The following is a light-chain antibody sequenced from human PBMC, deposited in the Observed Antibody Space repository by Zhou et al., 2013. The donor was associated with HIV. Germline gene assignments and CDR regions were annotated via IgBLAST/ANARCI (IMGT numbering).Light chain of an antibody. CDR1: QSLSSNY. CDR3: LQYGRSLT. J-gene: IGKJ4*01. V-gene: IGKV3-20*01. CDR2: GAS. Sequence: EIVLTQSPATLSLSPGESATLSCRASQSLSSNYVAWYQQKSGQAPRLLIYGASTRATGIPDRFSGTGSGTDFTLTISRLEPEDSAAYYCLQYGRSLTFGGGTKVEIK.